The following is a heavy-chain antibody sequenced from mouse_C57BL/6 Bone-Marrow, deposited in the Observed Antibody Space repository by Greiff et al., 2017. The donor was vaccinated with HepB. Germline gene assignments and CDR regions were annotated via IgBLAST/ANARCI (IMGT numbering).Heavy chain of an antibody. D-gene: IGHD1-2*01. J-gene: IGHJ2*01. V-gene: IGHV5-4*01. CDR2: ISDGGSYT. CDR3: ARCTTALFDY. CDR1: GFTFSSYA. Sequence: EVHLVESGGGLVKPGGSLKLSCAASGFTFSSYAMSWVRQTPEKRLEWVATISDGGSYTYYPDNVKGRFTIARDNAKNNLYLQMSHLKSEDTAMYYCARCTTALFDYWGQGTTLTVSS.